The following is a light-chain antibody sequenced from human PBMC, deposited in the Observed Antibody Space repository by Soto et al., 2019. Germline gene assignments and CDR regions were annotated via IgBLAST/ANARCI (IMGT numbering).Light chain of an antibody. CDR1: HSVNSH. CDR2: GAS. Sequence: MMMTQSPATLSVSPGERVTLSCRTSHSVNSHVAWYQQNPGQAPRLLLYGASTRATGIPVRFSGSGFGTEFTLTISSLQSDDFAVYYCQQYKNWPLFGQGTRLEIK. CDR3: QQYKNWPL. J-gene: IGKJ5*01. V-gene: IGKV3-15*01.